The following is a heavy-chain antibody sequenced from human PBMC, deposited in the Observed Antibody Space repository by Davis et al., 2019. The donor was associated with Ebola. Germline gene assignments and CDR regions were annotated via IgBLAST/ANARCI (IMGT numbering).Heavy chain of an antibody. D-gene: IGHD3-9*01. J-gene: IGHJ4*02. CDR3: ARAPNYDVLTGTSSYYLDY. Sequence: ASVKVSCKSSGYTFTSYGLVWVRQAPGLGLEWMGWISGFNTNTNSAQKFQGRVTVSKDTSTNTAYMDPRSLTSDDTAIYYCARAPNYDVLTGTSSYYLDYWGQGTLVTVSS. CDR1: GYTFTSYG. CDR2: ISGFNTNT. V-gene: IGHV1-18*04.